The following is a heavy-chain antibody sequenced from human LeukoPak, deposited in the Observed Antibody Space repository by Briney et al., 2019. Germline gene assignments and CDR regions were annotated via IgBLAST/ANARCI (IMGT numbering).Heavy chain of an antibody. D-gene: IGHD3-16*01. CDR1: GFTFSSYG. CDR2: ITYSGGST. CDR3: ARRGEFAAIAIYFDY. J-gene: IGHJ4*02. V-gene: IGHV3-23*01. Sequence: PGGSLRLSCAASGFTFSSYGMTWVRQAPGKGLEWVSTITYSGGSTYYADSVQGRFTISRANTKNTLYLRMDSLGAEDTAVYYCARRGEFAAIAIYFDYWGQGTLVTVSS.